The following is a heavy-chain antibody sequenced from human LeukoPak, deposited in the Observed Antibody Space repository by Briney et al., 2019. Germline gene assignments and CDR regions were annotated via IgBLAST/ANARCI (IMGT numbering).Heavy chain of an antibody. D-gene: IGHD3-10*01. J-gene: IGHJ4*02. CDR3: ARDLGADY. V-gene: IGHV3-21*01. CDR2: ISSSSSYI. CDR1: GFTFSIYT. Sequence: SGGSLRLSCAASGFTFSIYTMIWVRQAPGKGLEWVSSISSSSSYIYYADSLKGRFTISRDNAKNSLYLQMNSLRAEDTAVYYCARDLGADYWGQGTLVTVSS.